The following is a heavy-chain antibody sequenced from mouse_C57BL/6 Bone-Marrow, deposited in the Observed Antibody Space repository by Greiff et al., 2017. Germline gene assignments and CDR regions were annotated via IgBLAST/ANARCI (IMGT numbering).Heavy chain of an antibody. CDR1: GYTFTSYW. CDR2: IHPNSGST. V-gene: IGHV1-64*01. Sequence: QVQLQQPGAELVKPGASVKLSCKASGYTFTSYWMHWVKQRPGQGLEWIGMIHPNSGSTNYNEKFKSKATLTVDKSSSTAYMQLSSLTSEDSAVYYCAPDSSGYSFAYWGQGTLVTVSA. J-gene: IGHJ3*01. D-gene: IGHD3-2*02. CDR3: APDSSGYSFAY.